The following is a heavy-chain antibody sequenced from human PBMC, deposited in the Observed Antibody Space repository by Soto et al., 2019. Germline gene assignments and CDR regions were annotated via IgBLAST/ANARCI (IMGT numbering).Heavy chain of an antibody. CDR1: GYTLGGFY. V-gene: IGHV1-2*02. J-gene: IGHJ6*02. D-gene: IGHD3-3*01. CDR2: INPKSGGT. CDR3: VRGAPLEEWLILNPVTYGLDV. Sequence: ASVKVSCKASGYTLGGFYMHWVRQAPGQGLECMGWINPKSGGTKYAQMFQGRVTMTSDTSISTAYMELSGLNSDDTAVYYCVRGAPLEEWLILNPVTYGLDVWGQGTTVTVSS.